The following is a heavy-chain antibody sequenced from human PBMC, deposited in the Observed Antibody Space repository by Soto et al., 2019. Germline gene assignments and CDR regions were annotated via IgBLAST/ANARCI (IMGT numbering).Heavy chain of an antibody. CDR3: ARGRYSSGGYYFDY. Sequence: EVQLVETGGGLIQPGGSLRLSCAASGFTVSSNYMSWVRQAPGKGLEWVSVIYSGGSTYYEDSVKGRFTISRDNSKNTLYLQMNSLRAEDTAVYYCARGRYSSGGYYFDYWGQGTLVNVSS. CDR2: IYSGGST. J-gene: IGHJ4*02. D-gene: IGHD6-19*01. V-gene: IGHV3-53*02. CDR1: GFTVSSNY.